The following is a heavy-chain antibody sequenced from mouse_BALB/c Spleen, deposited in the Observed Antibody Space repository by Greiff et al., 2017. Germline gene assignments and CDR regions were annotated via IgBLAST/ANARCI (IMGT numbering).Heavy chain of an antibody. Sequence: EVKVEESGAELVKPGASVKLSCTASGFNIKDTYMHWVKQRPEQGLEWIGRIDPANGNTKYDPKFQGKATITADTSSNTAYLQLSSLTSEDTAVYYCARVYYGNPYYFDYWGQGTTLTVSS. CDR1: GFNIKDTY. CDR2: IDPANGNT. D-gene: IGHD2-1*01. CDR3: ARVYYGNPYYFDY. V-gene: IGHV14-3*02. J-gene: IGHJ2*01.